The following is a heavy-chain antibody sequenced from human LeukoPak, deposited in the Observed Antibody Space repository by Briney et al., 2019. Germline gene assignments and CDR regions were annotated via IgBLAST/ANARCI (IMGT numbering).Heavy chain of an antibody. CDR1: GGSISSYY. CDR3: ARLIMVRGVIWFDP. CDR2: IYTSGST. V-gene: IGHV4-4*09. D-gene: IGHD3-10*01. Sequence: SETLSLTCTVSGGSISSYYWSWIRQPPGKGLELIGYIYTSGSTNYNPSLKSRVTISVDTSKNQFSLKLGSVTAADTAVYYCARLIMVRGVIWFDPWGQGTLVTVSS. J-gene: IGHJ5*02.